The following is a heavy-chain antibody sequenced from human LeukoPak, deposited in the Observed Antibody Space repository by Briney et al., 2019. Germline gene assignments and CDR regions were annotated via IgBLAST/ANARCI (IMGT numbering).Heavy chain of an antibody. Sequence: SETLSLTCTVSGGSITSSSYYWGWIRQPPGKGLEWIGSIYYSGSTYYNPSLKSRVTISVDTSKNQFSLKLSSVTAADTAVYYCARTGNRLWFGELPFDYWGQGTLVTVSS. CDR3: ARTGNRLWFGELPFDY. CDR1: GGSITSSSYY. D-gene: IGHD3-10*01. CDR2: IYYSGST. V-gene: IGHV4-39*07. J-gene: IGHJ4*02.